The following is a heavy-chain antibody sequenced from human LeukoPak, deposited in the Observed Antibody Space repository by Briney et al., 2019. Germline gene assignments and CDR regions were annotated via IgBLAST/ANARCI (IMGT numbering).Heavy chain of an antibody. V-gene: IGHV3-21*01. J-gene: IGHJ5*02. CDR3: ARDSMVREVITDIDWFDP. D-gene: IGHD3-10*01. CDR1: GFTFSSYS. CDR2: ISSSSSYI. Sequence: GGSLRLSCAASGFTFSSYSMNWVRQAPGKGLEWVSSISSSSSYIYYADSVKGRFTISRDNAKNSLYLQMNSLRAEDTAVYYCARDSMVREVITDIDWFDPWGQGTLVTVSS.